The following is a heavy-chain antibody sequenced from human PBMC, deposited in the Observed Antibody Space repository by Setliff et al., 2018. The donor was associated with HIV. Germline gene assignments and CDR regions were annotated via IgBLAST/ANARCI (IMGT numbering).Heavy chain of an antibody. D-gene: IGHD3-22*01. CDR1: GLTFDDYA. CDR3: ARGYYDSRGYYYFDY. CDR2: ISWNSANVA. V-gene: IGHV3-9*01. J-gene: IGHJ4*02. Sequence: GGSLRLSCALSGLTFDDYAMHWVRQVPGEGLEWVSSISWNSANVAYAKGYADSVRGRFTISRDNAKNSLYLQMNSLRAEDTAVYYCARGYYDSRGYYYFDYWGQGTLVTVSS.